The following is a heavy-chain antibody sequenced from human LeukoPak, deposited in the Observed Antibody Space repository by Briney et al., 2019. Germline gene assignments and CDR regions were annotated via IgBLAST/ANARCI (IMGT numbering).Heavy chain of an antibody. Sequence: PGGSLRLSCTASGFTFSSKWMSWVRQAPGKGLEWVANIKQDGSEKYYVDPVKGRFTISRDNAKNSLYLQMNSLRAEDTAFYYCAKDRSGSYSNWFDPWGQGTLVTVSS. J-gene: IGHJ5*02. V-gene: IGHV3-7*03. CDR3: AKDRSGSYSNWFDP. CDR2: IKQDGSEK. D-gene: IGHD1-26*01. CDR1: GFTFSSKW.